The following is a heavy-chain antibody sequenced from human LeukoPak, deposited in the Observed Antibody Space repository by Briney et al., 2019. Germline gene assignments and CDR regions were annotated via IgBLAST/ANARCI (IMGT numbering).Heavy chain of an antibody. V-gene: IGHV5-51*01. CDR1: GYSFTTCW. CDR3: ARPALYCSSTVCPPYMDV. Sequence: GESLKISCKASGYSFTTCWIGWVRQMPGKGLEWMGIIYPGDSDTRYSPSFQGQVTVSADKSLSTAYLQWSSLKASDTAMYYCARPALYCSSTVCPPYMDVWGKGTTVTVSS. CDR2: IYPGDSDT. J-gene: IGHJ6*03. D-gene: IGHD2-2*01.